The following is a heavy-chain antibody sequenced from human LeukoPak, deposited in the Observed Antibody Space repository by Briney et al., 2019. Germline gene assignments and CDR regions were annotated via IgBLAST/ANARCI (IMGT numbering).Heavy chain of an antibody. Sequence: GGSLRLSCAASGSTFDDYAMHWVRQAPGKGLEWVSGISWNSGSIGYADSVKGRFTISRDNAKNSLYLQMNSLRAEDTALYYCAKDNYYYGSGYDYWGQGTLVTVSS. V-gene: IGHV3-9*01. CDR3: AKDNYYYGSGYDY. J-gene: IGHJ4*02. CDR1: GSTFDDYA. CDR2: ISWNSGSI. D-gene: IGHD3-10*01.